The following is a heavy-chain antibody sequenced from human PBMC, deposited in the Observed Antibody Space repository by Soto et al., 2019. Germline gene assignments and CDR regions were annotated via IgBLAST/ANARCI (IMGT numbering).Heavy chain of an antibody. J-gene: IGHJ4*02. CDR1: GLTFRNDW. CDR3: AVYGYGVSAAAY. CDR2: INQDGSER. V-gene: IGHV3-7*03. D-gene: IGHD4-17*01. Sequence: GGSLRLSCAGSGLTFRNDWLSWVRQAPGKGLEWVANINQDGSERYYVDSVRGRFTISRDNVKNSLYLQLNSLRPEDTAVYYCAVYGYGVSAAAYWGQGTMVTVYS.